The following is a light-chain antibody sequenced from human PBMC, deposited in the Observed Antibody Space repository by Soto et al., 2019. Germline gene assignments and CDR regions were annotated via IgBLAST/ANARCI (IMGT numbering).Light chain of an antibody. CDR2: GAS. CDR1: QSVSSSY. Sequence: EFVLTQSPGTLSLSPGERATLSCRASQSVSSSYLAWYQQKPGQAPRILIYGASTRATGIPDRFSGSGSGTDFTLTISRLEPEDFALYYCQQYGSSPPLTFGGGTKVENK. J-gene: IGKJ4*01. V-gene: IGKV3-20*01. CDR3: QQYGSSPPLT.